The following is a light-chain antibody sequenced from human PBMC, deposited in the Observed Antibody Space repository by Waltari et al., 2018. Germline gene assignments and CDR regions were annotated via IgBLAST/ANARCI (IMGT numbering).Light chain of an antibody. J-gene: IGLJ3*02. CDR1: ISNLGTNY. Sequence: QSVLTQPPSASGTPGQRVTISCSGSISNLGTNYVYWSQQFPGTAPKLLIQRNNQRPAGVPDRFSGSKSGTSASRAISGLRSEDEADYYCASWDDSLSVGVFGGGTKLTVL. CDR2: RNN. CDR3: ASWDDSLSVGV. V-gene: IGLV1-47*01.